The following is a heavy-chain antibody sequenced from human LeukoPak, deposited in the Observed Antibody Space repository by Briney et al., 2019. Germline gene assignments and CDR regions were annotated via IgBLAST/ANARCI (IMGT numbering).Heavy chain of an antibody. CDR1: GFTFISYG. D-gene: IGHD2-21*02. CDR3: TRELPREVTLDY. V-gene: IGHV3-74*01. J-gene: IGHJ4*01. Sequence: GGSLRLSCAASGFTFISYGMQWVRQAPGKGLVWVSRINTDGSSTIYADSVKGRFTVSRDNAKNTVYLQVNSLRAEDTAVYFCTRELPREVTLDYWGQGTLVTVSS. CDR2: INTDGSST.